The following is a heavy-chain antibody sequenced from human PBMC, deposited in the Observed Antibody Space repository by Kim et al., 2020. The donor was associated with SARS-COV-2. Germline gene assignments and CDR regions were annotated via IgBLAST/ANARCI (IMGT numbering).Heavy chain of an antibody. Sequence: SVKVSCKASGFTFTSSAVQWVRQARGQRLEWIGWIVVGSGNTNYAQKFQERVTITRDMSTSTAYMELSSLRSEDTAVYYCAADSVTMVRGANDYYYYGMDVWGQGTTVTVSS. D-gene: IGHD3-10*01. CDR3: AADSVTMVRGANDYYYYGMDV. V-gene: IGHV1-58*01. J-gene: IGHJ6*02. CDR2: IVVGSGNT. CDR1: GFTFTSSA.